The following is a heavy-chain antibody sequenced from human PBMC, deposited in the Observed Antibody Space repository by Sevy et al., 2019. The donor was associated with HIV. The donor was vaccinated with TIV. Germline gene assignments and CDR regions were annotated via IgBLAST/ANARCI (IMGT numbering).Heavy chain of an antibody. CDR3: ARDYSGSGSYYISNWFDP. V-gene: IGHV1-3*01. CDR2: LNAGNGNT. D-gene: IGHD3-10*01. Sequence: ASVKVSCKTSGYTFTTYAIHWVRQAPGQRLEWMGWLNAGNGNTKYSQNFQGRVTITRDTSASTAYMELSSLRVEDTAVYYCARDYSGSGSYYISNWFDPWGQGTLVTVSS. J-gene: IGHJ5*02. CDR1: GYTFTTYA.